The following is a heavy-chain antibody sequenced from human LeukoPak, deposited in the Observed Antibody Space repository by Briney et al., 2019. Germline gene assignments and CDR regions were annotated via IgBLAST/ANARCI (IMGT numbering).Heavy chain of an antibody. V-gene: IGHV3-11*01. D-gene: IGHD2-8*01. CDR2: VGNGGSNLM. CDR1: GFSLSDYC. CDR3: ARDKTNKGHDC. Sequence: GGSLRLSCAASGFSLSDYCMTWVRQAPGKGLKWISYVGNGGSNLMLYADSVRGRFTVLRDYAKNSLYLQMSSLRAEDTAVYYCARDKTNKGHDCWGQGTLVTVFS. J-gene: IGHJ4*02.